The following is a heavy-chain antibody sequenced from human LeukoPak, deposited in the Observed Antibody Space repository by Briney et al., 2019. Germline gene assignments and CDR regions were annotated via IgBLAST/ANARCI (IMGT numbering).Heavy chain of an antibody. J-gene: IGHJ4*02. CDR3: ARFNWGGYYFDS. V-gene: IGHV4-59*08. CDR1: NGSITSHY. CDR2: VYYSGST. D-gene: IGHD7-27*01. Sequence: SETLSLTRTVSNGSITSHYWSWIRQSPGQGPEWIGYVYYSGSTSYNPSLKSRATVSMDTSKKQFSLIMKSVTGADTAVYFCARFNWGGYYFDSWGQGALVTVSS.